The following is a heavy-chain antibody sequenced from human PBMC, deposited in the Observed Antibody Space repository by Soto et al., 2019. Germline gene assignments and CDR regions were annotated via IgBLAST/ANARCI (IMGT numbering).Heavy chain of an antibody. Sequence: GASVKVSCKASGGTFSSYTISWVRQAPGQGLEWMGRIIPILGIANYAQKFQGRVTMTRDTSTSTVYMELSSLRSEDTAVYYCARVGRDDFWSGPPFDYWGQGTLVTVSS. V-gene: IGHV1-69*02. J-gene: IGHJ4*02. D-gene: IGHD3-3*01. CDR3: ARVGRDDFWSGPPFDY. CDR1: GGTFSSYT. CDR2: IIPILGIA.